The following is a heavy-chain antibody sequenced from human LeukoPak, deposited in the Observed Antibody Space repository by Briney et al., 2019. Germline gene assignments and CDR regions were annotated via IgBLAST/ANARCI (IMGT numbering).Heavy chain of an antibody. D-gene: IGHD3-10*01. CDR3: AKDGGGGAFDI. V-gene: IGHV3-30*18. J-gene: IGHJ3*02. Sequence: PGGSLRLSCAASGFTVSSNYMSWVRQAPGKGLEWVAVISYDGSNKYYADSVKGRFTISRDNSKNTLYLQMNSLRAEDTAVYYCAKDGGGGAFDIWGQGTMVTVSS. CDR1: GFTVSSNY. CDR2: ISYDGSNK.